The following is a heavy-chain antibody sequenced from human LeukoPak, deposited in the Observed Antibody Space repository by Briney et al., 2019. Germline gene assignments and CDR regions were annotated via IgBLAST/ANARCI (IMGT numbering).Heavy chain of an antibody. D-gene: IGHD3-10*02. J-gene: IGHJ6*04. V-gene: IGHV3-11*04. CDR1: GFTFSDYY. CDR3: AELGITMIGGV. CDR2: ITSSGSAI. Sequence: PGGSLRLSCAASGFTFSDYYMSWIRQAPGKGLEWISYITSSGSAIFYADSVKGRFTISRDNAKNSLYLQMNSLRAEDTAVYYCAELGITMIGGVWGKGTTVTISS.